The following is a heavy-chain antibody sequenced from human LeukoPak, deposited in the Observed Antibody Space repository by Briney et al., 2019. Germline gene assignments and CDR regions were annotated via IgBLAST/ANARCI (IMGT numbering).Heavy chain of an antibody. CDR3: AKDIGRSSYYYFDY. V-gene: IGHV3-30*02. CDR2: IRYDGSDK. CDR1: GFTFSDYG. D-gene: IGHD6-13*01. Sequence: GGSLRLSCAASGFTFSDYGMPWVRQAPGKGLEWVAFIRYDGSDKYYADSVKGRFTISRDNSKNTPYVQMNTLRAEDTAVYYCAKDIGRSSYYYFDYWGQGTLVTVSS. J-gene: IGHJ4*02.